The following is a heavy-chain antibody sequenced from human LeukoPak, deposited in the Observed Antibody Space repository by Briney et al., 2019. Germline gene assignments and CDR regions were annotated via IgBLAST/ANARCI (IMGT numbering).Heavy chain of an antibody. CDR2: MNPNSGNT. V-gene: IGHV1-8*01. CDR1: GYTFTSYD. CDR3: ARGDEDYYYYYMDV. Sequence: VASVKVSCKASGYTFTSYDINWVRQATGQGLEWMGWMNPNSGNTGYAQKFQGRVTMTRNTSISTAYMELSSLRSEDTAVYYCARGDEDYYYYYMDVWGKGTTVTVFS. J-gene: IGHJ6*03.